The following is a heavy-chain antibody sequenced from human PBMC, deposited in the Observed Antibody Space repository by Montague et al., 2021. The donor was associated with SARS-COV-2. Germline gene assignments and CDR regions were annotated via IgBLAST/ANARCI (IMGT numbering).Heavy chain of an antibody. D-gene: IGHD3-9*01. CDR1: GVSVTDYY. Sequence: SETLSLTCTVSGVSVTDYYWSWIRQPPGKGLEWVGDVLYNKGTNFHPSLKSRVAISVDTSKNQFSLSLTSVTAADPAFYHCVRHPHYDGLNGPPDFWDQGALVTVSS. CDR2: VLYNKGT. V-gene: IGHV4-59*08. CDR3: VRHPHYDGLNGPPDF. J-gene: IGHJ4*02.